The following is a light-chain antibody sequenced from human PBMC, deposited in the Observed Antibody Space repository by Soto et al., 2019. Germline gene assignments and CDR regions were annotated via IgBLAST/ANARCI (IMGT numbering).Light chain of an antibody. J-gene: IGKJ1*01. CDR1: QSLVYSDGNTY. CDR3: IQGTHWPPP. V-gene: IGKV2-30*01. CDR2: KVS. Sequence: DVVMTQSPLSLPVTLGQPASISCRSSQSLVYSDGNTYLNWFQQRPGQSPRRLIYKVSNRDSGVPDRFSGSGSGSDFTLKISRLEAEDVGVYYCIQGTHWPPPFGQGTKVEIK.